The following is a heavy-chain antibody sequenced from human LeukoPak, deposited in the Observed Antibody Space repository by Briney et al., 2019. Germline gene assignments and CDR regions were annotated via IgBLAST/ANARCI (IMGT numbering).Heavy chain of an antibody. D-gene: IGHD3-22*01. CDR2: IWYDGSNK. V-gene: IGHV3-33*01. J-gene: IGHJ3*02. CDR1: GFTFSSHG. Sequence: PGRSLRLSCAASGFTFSSHGMYWVRQAPGTGREWVAVIWYDGSNKYYVHSVKSRFTISRDSSQNTLYLQTKSIRDEDTRLCYSARDSPLGGSSGYSYDAFDIWGQGTMVTVSS. CDR3: ARDSPLGGSSGYSYDAFDI.